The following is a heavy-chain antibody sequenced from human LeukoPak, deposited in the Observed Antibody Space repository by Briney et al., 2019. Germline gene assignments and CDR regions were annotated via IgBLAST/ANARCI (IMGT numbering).Heavy chain of an antibody. Sequence: GASVKVSCKASGYTFTTYDINWVRQAAGQGLEWMGWMNPNSGNTGFAHKFQGRISMTRNTSKSTAYMELSSLRSEDTGVYYCARGPQAPGYCSGGSCYSFYYYYMDVWGKGTTVTVSS. CDR3: ARGPQAPGYCSGGSCYSFYYYYMDV. J-gene: IGHJ6*03. CDR1: GYTFTTYD. D-gene: IGHD2-15*01. CDR2: MNPNSGNT. V-gene: IGHV1-8*01.